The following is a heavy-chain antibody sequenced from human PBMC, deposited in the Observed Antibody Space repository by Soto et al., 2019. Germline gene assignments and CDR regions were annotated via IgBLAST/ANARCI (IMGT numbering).Heavy chain of an antibody. Sequence: ASVKVSCKASGYTFTGYYMHWVRQAPGQGLEWMGWINPNSGGTNYAQKFQGWVTMTRDTSISTGYMELSRLGSDDTAGYYCAILPGIAVAGTPPRSRGGTTWGSPPPGATALPGYYGMDVWGQGTTVTVSS. J-gene: IGHJ6*02. D-gene: IGHD6-19*01. CDR3: AILPGIAVAGTPPRSRGGTTWGSPPPGATALPGYYGMDV. CDR2: INPNSGGT. CDR1: GYTFTGYY. V-gene: IGHV1-2*04.